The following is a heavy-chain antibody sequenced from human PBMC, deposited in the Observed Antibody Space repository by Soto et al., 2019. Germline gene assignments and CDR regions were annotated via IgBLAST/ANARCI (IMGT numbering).Heavy chain of an antibody. CDR1: GYTFTNFG. V-gene: IGHV1-18*01. D-gene: IGHD2-21*02. CDR3: ARQPGVVGTADLYGMDV. Sequence: QVHLVQSGAEVKKPGASVNVSCKASGYTFTNFGLNWVRQAPGQGLEWMAWICPYNGKTDYAQKVQGRVTVTTDTSTATAYMEMSSLTSDDTAVYYCARQPGVVGTADLYGMDVWGQGTTVTVSS. CDR2: ICPYNGKT. J-gene: IGHJ6*02.